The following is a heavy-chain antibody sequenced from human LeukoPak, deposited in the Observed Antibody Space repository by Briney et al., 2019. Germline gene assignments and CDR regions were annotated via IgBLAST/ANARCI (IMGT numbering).Heavy chain of an antibody. Sequence: PSETLSLTCAVYGGSFSGYYWSWIRQPPGKGLEWIGEINHSGSTNYNPSLKSRVTISVDTSKNQFSLKLSSVTAADTAVYYCARGNYRGGPYYYALDYWGQGTLVTVSS. J-gene: IGHJ4*02. D-gene: IGHD3-22*01. CDR2: INHSGST. CDR1: GGSFSGYY. V-gene: IGHV4-34*01. CDR3: ARGNYRGGPYYYALDY.